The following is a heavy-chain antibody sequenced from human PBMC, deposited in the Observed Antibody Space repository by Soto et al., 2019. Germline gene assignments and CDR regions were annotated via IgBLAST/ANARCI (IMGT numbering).Heavy chain of an antibody. J-gene: IGHJ6*03. Sequence: ASVKVSCKVSGYTLTELSMHWVRQAPGKGLEWMGGFDPEDGETIYAQKFQGRVTMTGDTSTDTAYMELSSLRSKDTAVYYCATGTASNYYGSGSKSYYYYYMDVWGKGTTVTVSS. D-gene: IGHD3-10*01. V-gene: IGHV1-24*01. CDR2: FDPEDGET. CDR1: GYTLTELS. CDR3: ATGTASNYYGSGSKSYYYYYMDV.